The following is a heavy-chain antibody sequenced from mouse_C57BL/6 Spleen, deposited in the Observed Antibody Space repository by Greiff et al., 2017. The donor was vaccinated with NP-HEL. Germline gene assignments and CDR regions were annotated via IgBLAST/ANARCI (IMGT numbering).Heavy chain of an antibody. Sequence: EVKLMESGPELVKPGASVKISCKASGYSFTDYNMNWVKQSNGKSLEWIGVINPNYGTTSYNQKFKGKATLTVDQSSSTAYMQLNSLTSEDSAVYYCASLYYGSSYFWYFDVWGTGTTVTVSS. CDR2: INPNYGTT. J-gene: IGHJ1*03. V-gene: IGHV1-39*01. D-gene: IGHD1-1*01. CDR3: ASLYYGSSYFWYFDV. CDR1: GYSFTDYN.